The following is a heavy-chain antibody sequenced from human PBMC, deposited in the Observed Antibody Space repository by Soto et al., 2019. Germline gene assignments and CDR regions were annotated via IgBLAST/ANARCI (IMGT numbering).Heavy chain of an antibody. CDR2: ISSSSSTI. Sequence: EVQLVESGGGLVQPGGSLRLSCAASGFTFSSYSMNWVRQAPGKGLEWVPYISSSSSTIYYAESVKGRLTISRDNAKNSMYLQMNSLRAEDTAVYYCARHPERIAQIGWFDPWGQVTLVTVSA. V-gene: IGHV3-48*01. CDR1: GFTFSSYS. D-gene: IGHD6-13*01. CDR3: ARHPERIAQIGWFDP. J-gene: IGHJ5*02.